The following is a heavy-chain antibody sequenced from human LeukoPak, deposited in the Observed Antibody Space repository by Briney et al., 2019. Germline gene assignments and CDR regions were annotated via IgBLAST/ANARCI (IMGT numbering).Heavy chain of an antibody. V-gene: IGHV1-2*06. D-gene: IGHD3-22*01. Sequence: ASVKVSCKASGYTFTGYCMHWVRQAPGQGLEWMGRINPNSGGTNYAQKFQGRVTMTRDTSISTAYMELSRLRSDDTAVYYCATKASYDSSGYYYVSLDYWGQGTLVTVSS. J-gene: IGHJ4*02. CDR1: GYTFTGYC. CDR2: INPNSGGT. CDR3: ATKASYDSSGYYYVSLDY.